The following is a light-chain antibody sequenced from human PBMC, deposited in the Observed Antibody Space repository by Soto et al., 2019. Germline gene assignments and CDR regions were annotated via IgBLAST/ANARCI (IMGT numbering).Light chain of an antibody. CDR3: QQYSTYPWT. Sequence: DILMTQSPSTLSPSVGDRVTITCRASRSVSVSLAWYQQTPGKAPKLLIFDASTLGNGVPSRFSASGSATEFTLTISSLQADDVGTYYCQQYSTYPWTFGQGTKVEI. CDR1: RSVSVS. J-gene: IGKJ1*01. CDR2: DAS. V-gene: IGKV1-5*01.